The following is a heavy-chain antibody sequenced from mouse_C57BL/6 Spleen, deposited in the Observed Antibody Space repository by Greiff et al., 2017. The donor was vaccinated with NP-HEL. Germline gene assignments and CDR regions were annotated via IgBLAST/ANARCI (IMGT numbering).Heavy chain of an antibody. D-gene: IGHD1-1*01. CDR3: ARFATTVVDGFAY. CDR2: IYPGDGDT. V-gene: IGHV1-82*01. J-gene: IGHJ3*01. Sequence: QVQLKDSGPELVKPGASVKISCKASGYAFSSSWMNWVKQRPGKGLEWIGRIYPGDGDTNYNGKFKGKATLTADKSSSTAYMQLSSLTSEDSAVYFCARFATTVVDGFAYWGQRTLVTVSA. CDR1: GYAFSSSW.